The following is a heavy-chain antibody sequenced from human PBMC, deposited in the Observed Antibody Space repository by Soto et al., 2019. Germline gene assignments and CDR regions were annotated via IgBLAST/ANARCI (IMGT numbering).Heavy chain of an antibody. V-gene: IGHV4-30-4*01. CDR2: IYYSGSA. Sequence: PSETLSLTCTVSGGSISSGDYYWSWIRQPPGKGLEWIGYIYYSGSAYYNPSLKSRVTISVDTSKNQFSLKLSSVTAADTAVYYCARDKGTEPAGRGSYYGMDVWGQGTTVTVSS. CDR3: ARDKGTEPAGRGSYYGMDV. CDR1: GGSISSGDYY. J-gene: IGHJ6*02. D-gene: IGHD2-2*01.